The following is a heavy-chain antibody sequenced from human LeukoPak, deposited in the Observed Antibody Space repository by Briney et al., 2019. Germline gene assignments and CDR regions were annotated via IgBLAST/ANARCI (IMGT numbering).Heavy chain of an antibody. CDR3: ARARYSSSWFWDY. CDR2: IYYSGST. J-gene: IGHJ4*02. Sequence: PSETLSLTCTVSGGSISNYYWSWVRQPPGKGLEWIGYIYYSGSTNYNPSLKSRVTISVDTSKNQFSLKLSSVTAADTAVYYCARARYSSSWFWDYWGQGTLVTVSS. CDR1: GGSISNYY. V-gene: IGHV4-59*01. D-gene: IGHD6-13*01.